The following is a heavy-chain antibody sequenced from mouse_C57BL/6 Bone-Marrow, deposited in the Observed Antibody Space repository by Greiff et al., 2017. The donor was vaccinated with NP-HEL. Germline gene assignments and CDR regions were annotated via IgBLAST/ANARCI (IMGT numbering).Heavy chain of an antibody. V-gene: IGHV5-16*01. D-gene: IGHD2-4*01. CDR1: GFTFSDYY. CDR3: AREGGLRRRTYAMDY. CDR2: INYVGSST. J-gene: IGHJ4*01. Sequence: EVKLVESEGGLVQPGSSMKLSCTASGFTFSDYYMAWVRQVPEKGLEWVANINYVGSSTYYLDSLKSRFIISRDNAKNILYLQMSSLKSEDTATYYCAREGGLRRRTYAMDYWGQGTSVTVSS.